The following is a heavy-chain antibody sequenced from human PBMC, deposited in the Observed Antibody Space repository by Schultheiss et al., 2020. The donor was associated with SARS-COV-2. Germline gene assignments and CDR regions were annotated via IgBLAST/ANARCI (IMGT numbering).Heavy chain of an antibody. D-gene: IGHD4-17*01. J-gene: IGHJ4*02. Sequence: GSLRLSCKGSGYSFTSYWIGWVRQMPGKGLEWMGIIYPGDSDTRYSPSFQGHVTISADKSISTAYLQWSSLKASDTAMYYCARLQASQAAVTTPYFFDYWGQGTLVTVSS. CDR3: ARLQASQAAVTTPYFFDY. CDR2: IYPGDSDT. CDR1: GYSFTSYW. V-gene: IGHV5-51*01.